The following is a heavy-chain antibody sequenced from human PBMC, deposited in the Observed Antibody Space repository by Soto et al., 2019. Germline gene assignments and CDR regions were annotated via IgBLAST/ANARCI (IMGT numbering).Heavy chain of an antibody. J-gene: IGHJ5*02. CDR1: GGSFSGYY. CDR2: INHSGST. CDR3: ARRRGGCFGP. V-gene: IGHV4-34*01. Sequence: PSETLSLTCAVYGGSFSGYYWSWLRQPPGKGLAWIGEINHSGSTNYNRSLRSRVTISVDTSKNQFFLKLSSVPAADTAVYYCARRRGGCFGPWGQGTMVTV. D-gene: IGHD3-3*01.